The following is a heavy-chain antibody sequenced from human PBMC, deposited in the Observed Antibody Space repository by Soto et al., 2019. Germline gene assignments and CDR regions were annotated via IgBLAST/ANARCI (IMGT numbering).Heavy chain of an antibody. J-gene: IGHJ5*02. CDR1: GYNFNSYT. CDR2: ISAYNGNT. V-gene: IGHV1-18*01. CDR3: ARAVGALGHWFDP. D-gene: IGHD1-26*01. Sequence: QVQLVQSGAEVKKPGASVKVSCKASGYNFNSYTISWVRQAPGQGLEWMGRISAYNGNTNYAQKLQGRVTMTTDTSTSTAYMELRSLRSDDTDVYHCARAVGALGHWFDPWGQGTLVTVSS.